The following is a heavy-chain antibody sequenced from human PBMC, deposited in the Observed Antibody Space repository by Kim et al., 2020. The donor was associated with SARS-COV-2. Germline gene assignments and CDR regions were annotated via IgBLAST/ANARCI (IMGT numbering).Heavy chain of an antibody. Sequence: SETLSLTCTVSGGSISSYYWSWIRQPPGKGLEWIGYIYYSGSTNYNPSLKSRVTISVDTSKNQFSLKLSSVTAADTAVYYCARLCCSSTSCDPGGYWGQGPLVTVSS. CDR1: GGSISSYY. CDR3: ARLCCSSTSCDPGGY. D-gene: IGHD2-2*01. J-gene: IGHJ1*01. V-gene: IGHV4-59*08. CDR2: IYYSGST.